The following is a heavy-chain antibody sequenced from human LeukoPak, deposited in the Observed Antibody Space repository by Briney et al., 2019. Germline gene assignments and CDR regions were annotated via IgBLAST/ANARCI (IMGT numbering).Heavy chain of an antibody. V-gene: IGHV3-15*01. CDR3: TTDLPQHYDSTGHRYYFDY. J-gene: IGHJ4*02. Sequence: GGSLRLSCAASGFTFNNAWMSWVRQAPGKGLEWVGRFKSKTDGGATDYAAPVKGRFTISRDDSKNTLYLQMNSLKTEDTAVYYCTTDLPQHYDSTGHRYYFDYWGQGTLVTVSS. D-gene: IGHD3-22*01. CDR2: FKSKTDGGAT. CDR1: GFTFNNAW.